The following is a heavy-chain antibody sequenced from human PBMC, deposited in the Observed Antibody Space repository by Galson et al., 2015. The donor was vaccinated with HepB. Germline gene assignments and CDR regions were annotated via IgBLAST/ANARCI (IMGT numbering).Heavy chain of an antibody. Sequence: SLRLSCAASGFTFSSYAMSWVRQAPGKGLEWVSAISGSGGSTYYADSVKGRFTISRDNSKNTLYLQMNSLRAEDTAVYYCAKGPMDDYGRLSTSFFDYWGQGTLVTVSS. CDR1: GFTFSSYA. CDR3: AKGPMDDYGRLSTSFFDY. V-gene: IGHV3-23*01. J-gene: IGHJ4*02. CDR2: ISGSGGST. D-gene: IGHD4-17*01.